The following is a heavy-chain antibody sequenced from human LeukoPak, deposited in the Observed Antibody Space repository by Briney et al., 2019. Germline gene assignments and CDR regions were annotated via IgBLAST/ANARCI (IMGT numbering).Heavy chain of an antibody. Sequence: GGSLRLSCGASGFTFSNYAMYWVRQAPGKGLGWVSGLTGGGDFTYYADSVKGRFTISGDNSKNTLYLEMNSLRADDTAVYYCAKRGNTISFFDPWGQGTLVTVSS. CDR3: AKRGNTISFFDP. CDR1: GFTFSNYA. V-gene: IGHV3-23*01. CDR2: LTGGGDFT. J-gene: IGHJ5*02. D-gene: IGHD5-24*01.